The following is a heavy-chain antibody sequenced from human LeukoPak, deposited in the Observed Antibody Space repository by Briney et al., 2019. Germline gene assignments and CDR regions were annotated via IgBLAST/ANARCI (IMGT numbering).Heavy chain of an antibody. D-gene: IGHD3-10*01. CDR1: RFTFRNYA. J-gene: IGHJ5*02. CDR2: ISSDGTNK. V-gene: IGHV3-30*04. CDR3: ARDRSQEFDP. Sequence: GGTLRLSCAASRFTFRNYAMHWVRQAPGKGLEWVAVISSDGTNKDYADSVKGRFSISRDNSKNTLYLQMNRLRADDTAVYYCARDRSQEFDPWGQGTLVTVSS.